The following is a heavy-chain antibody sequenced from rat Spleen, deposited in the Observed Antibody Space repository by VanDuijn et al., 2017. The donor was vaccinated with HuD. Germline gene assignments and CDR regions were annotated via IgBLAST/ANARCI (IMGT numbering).Heavy chain of an antibody. CDR1: GFTFSDYG. J-gene: IGHJ4*01. CDR2: ITNSGGST. V-gene: IGHV5-29*01. Sequence: EVQLVESDGGLVQPGKSLKLSCAASGFTFSDYGVAWVRQAPTKGLEWVATITNSGGSTYYRDSVKGRFTISRDNAQNTLYLQMNSLRSEDTATYYCTRGGNYALDAWGQGTSVTVSS. CDR3: TRGGNYALDA. D-gene: IGHD1-10*01.